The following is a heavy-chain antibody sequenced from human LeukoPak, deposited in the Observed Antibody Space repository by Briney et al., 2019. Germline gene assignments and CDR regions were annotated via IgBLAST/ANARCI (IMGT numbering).Heavy chain of an antibody. Sequence: SETLSLTCTVSGASVSSGSYYWSWIRQPPGKGLEWIGYIYYSGSTNYNPSLKSRVTISVDTSKNQFSLKLSSVTAADTAVYYCARGSRGYTYGWGQGTLVTVSS. V-gene: IGHV4-61*01. J-gene: IGHJ4*02. D-gene: IGHD5-18*01. CDR1: GASVSSGSYY. CDR2: IYYSGST. CDR3: ARGSRGYTYG.